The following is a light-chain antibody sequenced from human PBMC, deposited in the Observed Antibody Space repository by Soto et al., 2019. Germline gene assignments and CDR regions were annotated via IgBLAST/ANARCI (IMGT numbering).Light chain of an antibody. Sequence: DIQMTQSPSTLSASLGDGVTITCRAGQSISKRLAWYQQKPGEAPKYLIYDASTLDSGAPSRFRGSGSGTEFTLSISGLQPDDFATYYCQQYNSYPWMFGQGTKVDIK. V-gene: IGKV1-5*01. CDR1: QSISKR. CDR2: DAS. CDR3: QQYNSYPWM. J-gene: IGKJ1*01.